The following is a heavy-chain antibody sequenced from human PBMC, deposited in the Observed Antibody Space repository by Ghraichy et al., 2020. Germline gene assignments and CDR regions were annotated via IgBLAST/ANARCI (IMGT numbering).Heavy chain of an antibody. CDR3: ARQYSYGLDY. J-gene: IGHJ4*02. Sequence: ASVKVSCKVSGYSFTGYFIHWVRQAPGQGLEWMGWINPNSGGASYTQKFLGRVTMTRDTSISTVYMELTRLRSDDTAVYYCARQYSYGLDYWGQGTLVTVSS. CDR2: INPNSGGA. CDR1: GYSFTGYF. D-gene: IGHD5-18*01. V-gene: IGHV1-2*02.